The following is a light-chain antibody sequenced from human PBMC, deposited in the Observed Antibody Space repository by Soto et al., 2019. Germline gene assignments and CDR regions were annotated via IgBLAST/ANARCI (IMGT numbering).Light chain of an antibody. CDR3: QQYNNWIT. Sequence: EIHITPSTSTVSASVGDRITITCRASQGIRSWLAWYQQKPGKAPKLLIYSASNLQSGVPSRFSGSGSGTEFTLTISSLQSEDFAVYYCQQYNNWITFGHGTRLEIK. J-gene: IGKJ5*01. V-gene: IGKV1-12*01. CDR2: SAS. CDR1: QGIRSW.